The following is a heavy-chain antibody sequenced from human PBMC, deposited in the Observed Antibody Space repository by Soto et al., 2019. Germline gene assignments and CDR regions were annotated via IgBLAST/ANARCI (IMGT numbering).Heavy chain of an antibody. V-gene: IGHV3-72*01. CDR1: GLIFSDYH. CDR2: IRRKANSYTT. Sequence: EVQLVESGGGLVQPGGSLRLSCAASGLIFSDYHMDWVRQAPGKGLEWVDRIRRKANSYTTEYAASVKGRFTISRDDSKNSLYLQMNSLKSEDTAVYYCAMLGGWSGGSSGMDVWGQGTTVTVSS. CDR3: AMLGGWSGGSSGMDV. J-gene: IGHJ6*02. D-gene: IGHD6-19*01.